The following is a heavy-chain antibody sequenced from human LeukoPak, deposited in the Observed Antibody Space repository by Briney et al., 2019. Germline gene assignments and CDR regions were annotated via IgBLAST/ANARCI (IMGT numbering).Heavy chain of an antibody. J-gene: IGHJ4*02. D-gene: IGHD3-16*01. V-gene: IGHV3-11*01. CDR3: ARAQGGGVRRYYFDY. Sequence: GGSLRLSCAASGFTFSDYYMSWIRQAPGKGLEWVSYISSSGSTIYYADSVKGRFTISRDNAKNSLYLRMNSLRAEDTAVYYCARAQGGGVRRYYFDYWGQGTLVTVSS. CDR2: ISSSGSTI. CDR1: GFTFSDYY.